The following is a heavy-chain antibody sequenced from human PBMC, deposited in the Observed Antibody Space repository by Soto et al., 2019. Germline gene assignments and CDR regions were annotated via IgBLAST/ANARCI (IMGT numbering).Heavy chain of an antibody. CDR2: INWNSGST. Sequence: PGGSLRLSCAASGYTFDDYAMHWVRQAPGKGLEWVSGINWNSGSTGYADSVKGRFTISRDNAKTSLYLQMNSLRAEDTALYYCAKDRGSGSYAANYYYYGMDVWGQGTTVTVS. D-gene: IGHD3-10*01. CDR3: AKDRGSGSYAANYYYYGMDV. CDR1: GYTFDDYA. J-gene: IGHJ6*02. V-gene: IGHV3-9*01.